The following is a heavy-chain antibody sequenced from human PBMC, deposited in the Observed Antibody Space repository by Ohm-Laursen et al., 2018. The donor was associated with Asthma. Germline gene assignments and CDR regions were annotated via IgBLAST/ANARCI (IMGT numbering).Heavy chain of an antibody. CDR3: AKVYWSSSWDGELDY. CDR2: ISGSGGST. J-gene: IGHJ4*02. CDR1: GFTFSSYA. V-gene: IGHV3-23*01. D-gene: IGHD6-13*01. Sequence: SLRLSCAAFGFTFSSYAMSWVRQAPGKGLEWVSAISGSGGSTYYADSVKGRFTISRDNSKNTLYLQMNSLRAEDTAVYYCAKVYWSSSWDGELDYWGQGTLVTVSS.